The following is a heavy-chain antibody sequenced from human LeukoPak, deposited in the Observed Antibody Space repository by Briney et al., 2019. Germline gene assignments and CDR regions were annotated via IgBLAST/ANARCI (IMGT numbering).Heavy chain of an antibody. CDR3: ARGGETGYSSGWYYSSNY. CDR1: GGSFSIYA. V-gene: IGHV1-69*06. CDR2: IIPIFGTA. J-gene: IGHJ4*02. Sequence: GASVKVSSKPSGGSFSIYATSWVPAAPGQGLEWMGQIIPIFGTANYAQKFQGRVTITADKSTSTAYMELSRLRSEDTAVYYCARGGETGYSSGWYYSSNYWGQGTLVTVSS. D-gene: IGHD6-19*01.